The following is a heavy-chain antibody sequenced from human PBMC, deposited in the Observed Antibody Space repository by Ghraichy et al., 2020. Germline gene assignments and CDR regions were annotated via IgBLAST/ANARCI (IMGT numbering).Heavy chain of an antibody. Sequence: GGSLRLSCAASGFTFSDCAMNWVRQAPGKGLEWISGISGIGDTTFYADSVKGRFTISRDNSKNTLYLQMNSLRAEDTAVYYCAKSYYGVGYFQHWGQGTLVTVSS. CDR3: AKSYYGVGYFQH. J-gene: IGHJ1*01. CDR1: GFTFSDCA. D-gene: IGHD3-22*01. V-gene: IGHV3-23*01. CDR2: ISGIGDTT.